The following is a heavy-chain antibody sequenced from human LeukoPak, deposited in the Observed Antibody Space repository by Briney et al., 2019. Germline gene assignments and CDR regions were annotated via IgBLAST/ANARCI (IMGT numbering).Heavy chain of an antibody. CDR2: ISAYNGNT. Sequence: ASVKVSCKASGYTFTSYGISWVRQAPGQGLEWMGWISAYNGNTNYAQKLQGRVTMTTDTSTSTAYMELRSLRSDDTAVYYCVRDGWDSSSYDAFDIWGQGTMVTVSS. V-gene: IGHV1-18*01. D-gene: IGHD6-13*01. CDR1: GYTFTSYG. J-gene: IGHJ3*02. CDR3: VRDGWDSSSYDAFDI.